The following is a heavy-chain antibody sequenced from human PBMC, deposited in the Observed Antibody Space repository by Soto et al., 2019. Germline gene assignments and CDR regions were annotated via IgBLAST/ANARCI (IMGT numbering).Heavy chain of an antibody. Sequence: QVQLVESGGGVVQPGRSLRLSCAASGFTFSSYGMHWVRQAPGKGLEWVAVISYDGSNKYYADSVKGRFTISRDNSKNPLYLQMNGLGAEDTAVYYCAPWFGAFDYWGKGTLVTVSS. D-gene: IGHD3-10*01. CDR3: APWFGAFDY. J-gene: IGHJ4*02. CDR1: GFTFSSYG. V-gene: IGHV3-30*03. CDR2: ISYDGSNK.